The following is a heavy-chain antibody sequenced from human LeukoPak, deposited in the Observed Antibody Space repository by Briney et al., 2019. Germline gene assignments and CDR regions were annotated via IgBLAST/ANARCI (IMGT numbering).Heavy chain of an antibody. D-gene: IGHD3-16*01. CDR1: GYTFTGHY. Sequence: ASVKVSCKASGYTFTGHYMHWVRQAPGQGLEWMGWIDPNSGGTNYAQNFQGRVTMTRDTSISTDYVELRRLRSDDTAVYYCVRGGVGGVWDGGHYWGQGTLVTVSS. CDR3: VRGGVGGVWDGGHY. V-gene: IGHV1-2*02. CDR2: IDPNSGGT. J-gene: IGHJ4*02.